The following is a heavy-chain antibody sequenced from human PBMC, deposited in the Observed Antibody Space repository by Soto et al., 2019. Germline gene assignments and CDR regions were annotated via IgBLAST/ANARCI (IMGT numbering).Heavy chain of an antibody. CDR3: ARDFTYGSGSYLYYYGMDV. CDR1: GFTVSSNY. Sequence: GGSLRLSCAASGFTVSSNYMSWVRQAPGKGLERVSVIYSGGSTYYADSVKGRFTISRDNSKNTLYLQMNSLRAEDTAVYYCARDFTYGSGSYLYYYGMDVWGQGTTVTVSS. V-gene: IGHV3-66*01. J-gene: IGHJ6*02. D-gene: IGHD3-10*01. CDR2: IYSGGST.